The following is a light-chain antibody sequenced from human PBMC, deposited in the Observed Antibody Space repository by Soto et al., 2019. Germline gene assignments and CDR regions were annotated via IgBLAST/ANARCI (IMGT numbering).Light chain of an antibody. J-gene: IGKJ1*01. V-gene: IGKV1-5*03. Sequence: DIQMTPSPSTLSASVGDRVTITCRASQSISSWLAWYQQKPGKAPKLLIYKASTLESGVPSRFSGSGSGTEFTLTISSLQPDDFATYYCQQYNIYSETFGQGTKVEAK. CDR2: KAS. CDR1: QSISSW. CDR3: QQYNIYSET.